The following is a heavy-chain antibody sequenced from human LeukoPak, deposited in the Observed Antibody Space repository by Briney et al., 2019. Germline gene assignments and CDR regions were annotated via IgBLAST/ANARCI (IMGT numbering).Heavy chain of an antibody. D-gene: IGHD6-13*01. V-gene: IGHV1-24*01. CDR1: GYTLTELS. CDR3: ATDSRGAAASWYFDY. J-gene: IGHJ4*02. CDR2: FDPEDGET. Sequence: ASVKVSCKVSGYTLTELSMHWVRQAPGKGLEWMGGFDPEDGETIYAQKFQGRVTMTEDTSTDTAYMELSSLRSEDTAVYYCATDSRGAAASWYFDYWGQGTLVTVSS.